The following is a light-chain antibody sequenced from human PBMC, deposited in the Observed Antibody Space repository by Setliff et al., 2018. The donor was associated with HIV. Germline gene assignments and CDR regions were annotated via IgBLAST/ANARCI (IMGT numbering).Light chain of an antibody. Sequence: QSVLTQPASASGSPGQSITISCSGTNSDIGSHDYVSWYQQHPGKAPKLIIFSVTYRPSGVSDRFSGSKSGNTASLTISGLQPEDEADYCCASHRDTNTLEVFGTGTKVTVL. CDR3: ASHRDTNTLEV. J-gene: IGLJ1*01. V-gene: IGLV2-14*03. CDR1: NSDIGSHDY. CDR2: SVT.